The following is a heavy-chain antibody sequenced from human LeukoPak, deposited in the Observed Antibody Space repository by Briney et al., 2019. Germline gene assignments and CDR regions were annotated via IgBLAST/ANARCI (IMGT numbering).Heavy chain of an antibody. Sequence: GASVKVSCKASGYTFTGYYMHWVRQAPGQGLEWMGWINPNSGGTNYAQKFQGRVTMTRDTSISTAYMELSRLRSDDTAVYYCARQKRDYYYYYMDVWGKGTTVTISS. CDR2: INPNSGGT. CDR1: GYTFTGYY. J-gene: IGHJ6*03. V-gene: IGHV1-2*02. CDR3: ARQKRDYYYYYMDV.